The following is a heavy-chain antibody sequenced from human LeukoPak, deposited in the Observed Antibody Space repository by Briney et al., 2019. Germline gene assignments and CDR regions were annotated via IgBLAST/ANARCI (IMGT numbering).Heavy chain of an antibody. Sequence: GGSLRLSCAPSGFTFNDYAMHWVRQAPGKGPEWVAVISYDGSNKYYADSVKGRFTISRDNTKNSLYLQMNSLRAEDTAVYYCVCMDVWGQGTTVTVSS. CDR3: VCMDV. CDR1: GFTFNDYA. D-gene: IGHD3-16*01. CDR2: ISYDGSNK. J-gene: IGHJ6*02. V-gene: IGHV3-30-3*01.